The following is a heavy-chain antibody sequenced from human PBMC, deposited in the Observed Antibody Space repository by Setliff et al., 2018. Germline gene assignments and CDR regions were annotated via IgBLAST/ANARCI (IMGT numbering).Heavy chain of an antibody. CDR2: ISSNGSST. J-gene: IGHJ6*03. D-gene: IGHD6-13*01. CDR1: GFTFSNYA. V-gene: IGHV3-64*02. CDR3: ARAAYSTRWYGYYYYMDV. Sequence: HPGGSLRLSCAASGFTFSNYAMHWVRQAPGKGLEYVSAISSNGSSTYYADSVKGRFTISRDNSKNTLYLQMGSLRAEDMAVYYCARAAYSTRWYGYYYYMDVWGKGTTVTVSS.